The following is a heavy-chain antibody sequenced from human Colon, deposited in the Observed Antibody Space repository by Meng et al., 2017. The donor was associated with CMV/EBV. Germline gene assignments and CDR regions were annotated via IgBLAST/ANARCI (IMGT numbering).Heavy chain of an antibody. CDR1: GYTFTGYF. CDR2: INPITGGT. D-gene: IGHD1-26*01. CDR3: ASLSGGDFDY. Sequence: VLLVQSGAEMKKPGASVKFSCKASGYTFTGYFMYWVRQAPGQGLEWLGVINPITGGTNYAQKFQGRVTMTRDTSMNTAYMELSRLRSDDTAVYYCASLSGGDFDYWGQGTLVTVSS. J-gene: IGHJ4*02. V-gene: IGHV1-2*02.